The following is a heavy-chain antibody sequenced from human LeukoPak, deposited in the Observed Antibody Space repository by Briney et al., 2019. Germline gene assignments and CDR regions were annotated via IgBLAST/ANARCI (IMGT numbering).Heavy chain of an antibody. J-gene: IGHJ4*02. CDR2: IFYSGST. Sequence: SETLSLTCTVSGDSIGNSNYYWAWVRPPPGKGLEWLGSIFYSGSTYYNPSLKSRVTISVDTSKNQFSLNLHSVTAAYTATYYCARRGITYSSSFFAYWGQGTLVTVSS. CDR3: ARRGITYSSSFFAY. CDR1: GDSIGNSNYY. V-gene: IGHV4-39*01. D-gene: IGHD6-13*01.